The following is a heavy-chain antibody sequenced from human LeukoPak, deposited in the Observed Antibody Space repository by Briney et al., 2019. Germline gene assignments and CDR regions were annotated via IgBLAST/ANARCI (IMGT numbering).Heavy chain of an antibody. V-gene: IGHV3-30*04. Sequence: GGSLRLSCAASGFTFTTYVIHWVRQAPGKGLEWVAVISQTGRIETYADSVQGRFTVSRDNSNNMAYLQMNSLKTEHTAVYYCARDRAVALPTYYYYMDVWGKGTTVTVSS. J-gene: IGHJ6*03. CDR1: GFTFTTYV. CDR2: ISQTGRIE. CDR3: ARDRAVALPTYYYYMDV. D-gene: IGHD2-15*01.